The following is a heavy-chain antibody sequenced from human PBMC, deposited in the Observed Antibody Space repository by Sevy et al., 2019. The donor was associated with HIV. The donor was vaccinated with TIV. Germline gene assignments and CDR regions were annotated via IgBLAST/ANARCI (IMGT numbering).Heavy chain of an antibody. CDR1: GFTFSNYA. Sequence: GGSLRLSCAASGFTFSNYAMSWVRQAPGKGLEWVSGISDSAYNTYYADSVKGRFTISRDNSQNSLYLQMNSLRAEDKAVYYCSKDGAYTVATFYYFDYWGQGTLVTVSS. J-gene: IGHJ4*02. V-gene: IGHV3-23*01. CDR3: SKDGAYTVATFYYFDY. D-gene: IGHD5-12*01. CDR2: ISDSAYNT.